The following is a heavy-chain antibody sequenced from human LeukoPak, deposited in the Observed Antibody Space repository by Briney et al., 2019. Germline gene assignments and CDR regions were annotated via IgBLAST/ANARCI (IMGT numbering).Heavy chain of an antibody. V-gene: IGHV3-7*01. D-gene: IGHD6-13*01. CDR1: RFTFSNYW. J-gene: IGHJ5*02. CDR2: INKDGGEK. Sequence: GGSLRLSCVASRFTFSNYWMTWVRQAPGKGLERVANINKDGGEKYYMESVKGRFTISRDNAKNSLYLQMNSLRAEDTAVYYCARGSIAAAGILSWFDPWGQGTLVTVSS. CDR3: ARGSIAAAGILSWFDP.